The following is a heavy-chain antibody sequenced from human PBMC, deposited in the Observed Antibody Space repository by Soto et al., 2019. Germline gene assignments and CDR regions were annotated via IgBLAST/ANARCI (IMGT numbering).Heavy chain of an antibody. D-gene: IGHD1-26*01. V-gene: IGHV3-48*03. CDR1: GFTFSSYE. CDR3: ARDKNSGSYYVWFDP. J-gene: IGHJ5*02. CDR2: ISSSGSTI. Sequence: HPGGSLRLSCAASGFTFSSYEMNWVRQAPGKGLEWVSYISSSGSTIYYADSVKGRFTISRDNAKNSLYLQMNSLRAEDTAVYYCARDKNSGSYYVWFDPWGQGSLVTVSS.